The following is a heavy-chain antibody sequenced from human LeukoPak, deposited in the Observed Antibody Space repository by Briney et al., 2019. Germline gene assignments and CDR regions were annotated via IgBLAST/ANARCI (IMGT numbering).Heavy chain of an antibody. D-gene: IGHD3-22*01. CDR1: GYTFTGYY. J-gene: IGHJ3*02. CDR3: ARDSYYYDSSGPSDALDI. V-gene: IGHV1-2*04. CDR2: INPNSGGT. Sequence: ASVKVSCKASGYTFTGYYMHWVRQAPGQGLEWMGWINPNSGGTNYAQKFQGWVTMTRDTSISTAYMELSRLRSDDTAVYYCARDSYYYDSSGPSDALDIWGQGTMVTVSS.